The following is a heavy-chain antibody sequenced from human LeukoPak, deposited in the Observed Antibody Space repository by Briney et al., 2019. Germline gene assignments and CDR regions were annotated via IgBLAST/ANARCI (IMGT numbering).Heavy chain of an antibody. J-gene: IGHJ4*02. V-gene: IGHV4-39*01. D-gene: IGHD3-16*02. CDR1: GRSISSSSYY. CDR3: ARTYDYIWGSFRSHSFDY. CDR2: LYYSGSA. Sequence: SETLSLTCTVSGRSISSSSYYWGWIRQPPGRGLEWIGSLYYSGSAYYTPSLKSRVTISVDASKNQFSLKLSSVTAAETGVYYCARTYDYIWGSFRSHSFDYWGQGTLVTVSS.